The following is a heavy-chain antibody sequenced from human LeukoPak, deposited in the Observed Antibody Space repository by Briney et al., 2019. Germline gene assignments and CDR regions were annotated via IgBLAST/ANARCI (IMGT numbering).Heavy chain of an antibody. J-gene: IGHJ3*02. CDR1: GVTFSGYS. V-gene: IGHV4-38-2*01. CDR2: IYHSGST. Sequence: PGGSLRLSCAASGVTFSGYSMNWIRQPPGKGLEWIGSIYHSGSTYYNPSLKSRVTISVDTSKNQFSLKLSSVTAADTAVYYCASDNYDYVWGSYRYSAFDIWGQGTMATVSS. D-gene: IGHD3-16*02. CDR3: ASDNYDYVWGSYRYSAFDI.